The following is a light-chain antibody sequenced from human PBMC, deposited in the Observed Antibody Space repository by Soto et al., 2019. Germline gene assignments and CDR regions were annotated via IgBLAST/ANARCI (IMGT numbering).Light chain of an antibody. CDR2: EVT. J-gene: IGLJ2*01. CDR3: CSHTISGAPV. V-gene: IGLV2-14*01. CDR1: NNDVANYDY. Sequence: QSVLAHLASGRASPGQSNTLSCTGANNDVANYDYVSWYRQYPGLAPQVIISEVTNRPSVISDRFSGSKSANTAYLTISGLQAEDEADYYCCSHTISGAPVFGGWTKVTVL.